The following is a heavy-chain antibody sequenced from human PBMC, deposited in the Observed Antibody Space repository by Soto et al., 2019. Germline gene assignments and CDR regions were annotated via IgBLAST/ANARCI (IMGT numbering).Heavy chain of an antibody. Sequence: SETLSLTCTVSGGSISSYYWSWIRQPPGKGLEWIGYIYYSGSTNYNPSLKGRVTISVDTSKNQFSLKLSSVAAADTAVYYCARRADYVWGSYRYSPYFDYWGQGTLVTVSS. CDR3: ARRADYVWGSYRYSPYFDY. CDR1: GGSISSYY. D-gene: IGHD3-16*02. CDR2: IYYSGST. V-gene: IGHV4-59*08. J-gene: IGHJ4*02.